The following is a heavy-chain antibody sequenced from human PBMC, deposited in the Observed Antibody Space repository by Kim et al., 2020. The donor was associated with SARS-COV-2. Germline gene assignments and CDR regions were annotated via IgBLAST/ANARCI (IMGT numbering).Heavy chain of an antibody. V-gene: IGHV3-30-3*01. D-gene: IGHD6-19*01. CDR3: ARERETVAADNWFDP. J-gene: IGHJ5*02. Sequence: GGSLRLSCAASGFTFSSYAMHWVRQAPGKGLEWVAVISYDGSNKYYADSVKGRFTISRDNSKNTLYLQMNSLRAEDTAVYYCARERETVAADNWFDPWGQGTLVTVSS. CDR2: ISYDGSNK. CDR1: GFTFSSYA.